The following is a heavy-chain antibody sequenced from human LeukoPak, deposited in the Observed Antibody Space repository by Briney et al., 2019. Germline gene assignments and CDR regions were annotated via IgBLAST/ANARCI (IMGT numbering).Heavy chain of an antibody. CDR2: IIPILGIA. V-gene: IGHV1-69*04. D-gene: IGHD3-3*01. CDR1: GGTFSSYA. J-gene: IGHJ4*02. Sequence: GASVKVSCKASGGTFSSYAISWVRQAPGQGLEWMGSIIPILGIANYAQKFQGRLTITSDKSTSTAYMELRSLRFEDTAVYYCASGKRITIFGVVIPTPFDYWGQGTLVTVSS. CDR3: ASGKRITIFGVVIPTPFDY.